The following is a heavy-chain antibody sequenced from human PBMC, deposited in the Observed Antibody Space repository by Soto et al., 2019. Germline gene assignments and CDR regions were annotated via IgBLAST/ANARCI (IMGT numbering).Heavy chain of an antibody. CDR3: ARPYSSSWYYYYGMDV. V-gene: IGHV1-18*01. J-gene: IGHJ6*02. CDR1: GYTFTSYY. CDR2: ISAYNGNT. D-gene: IGHD6-13*01. Sequence: ASVKVSCKASGYTFTSYYISWVRQAPGQGLEWMGWISAYNGNTNYAQKLQGRVTMTTDTSTSTAYMELRSLRSDDTAVYYCARPYSSSWYYYYGMDVWGQGTTVTVSS.